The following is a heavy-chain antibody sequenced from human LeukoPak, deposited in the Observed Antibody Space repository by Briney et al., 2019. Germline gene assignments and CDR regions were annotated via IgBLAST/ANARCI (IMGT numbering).Heavy chain of an antibody. CDR2: INHSGST. D-gene: IGHD3-10*01. CDR3: ARYGSGSYYTSSIDY. CDR1: GGSFSGYY. Sequence: SETLSLTCAVYGGSFSGYYWSWIRQPPGKGLEWIGEINHSGSTNYNPSLKSRVTISVDTSKNQFSLKLSSVTAPDTAVYFCARYGSGSYYTSSIDYWGQGTLVTVSS. J-gene: IGHJ4*02. V-gene: IGHV4-34*01.